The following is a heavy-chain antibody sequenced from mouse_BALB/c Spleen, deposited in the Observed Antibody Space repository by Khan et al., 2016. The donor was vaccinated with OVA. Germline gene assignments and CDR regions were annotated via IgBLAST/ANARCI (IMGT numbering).Heavy chain of an antibody. CDR3: ARSGYGNRFAY. D-gene: IGHD2-1*01. J-gene: IGHJ3*01. Sequence: QVQLQQPGAELVKPGASVKISCKASGYTFTSYYMYWVKQRPGQGLEWIGGINPNNGDTHFNEKFKNKATLTVDKSSSTAYMQLSSLTSEDSAVYYCARSGYGNRFAYWGQGTLVTVSA. CDR1: GYTFTSYY. CDR2: INPNNGDT. V-gene: IGHV1S81*02.